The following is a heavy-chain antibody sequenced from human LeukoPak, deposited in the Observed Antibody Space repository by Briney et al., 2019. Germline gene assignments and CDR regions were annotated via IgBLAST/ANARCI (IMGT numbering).Heavy chain of an antibody. Sequence: PGRSLRLSCAASGFTFSNYGMHWVRQAPGKGLEWVAVLLHDGSNKYYADSVKGGFTISRDNSKNALYLQMNSLRAEDTAVYYCARDGPSVVRGVKTKSDFDYWGQGTLVTVSS. V-gene: IGHV3-33*01. J-gene: IGHJ4*02. CDR3: ARDGPSVVRGVKTKSDFDY. CDR1: GFTFSNYG. CDR2: LLHDGSNK. D-gene: IGHD3-10*01.